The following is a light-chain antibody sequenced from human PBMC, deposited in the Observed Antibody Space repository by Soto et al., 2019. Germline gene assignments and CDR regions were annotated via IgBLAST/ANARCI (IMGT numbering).Light chain of an antibody. V-gene: IGKV3-20*01. Sequence: EIVMTQSPATLSVSPGERATLSCRASQSVSSNLAWYQQKPGQAPRLLIYGASSRATGIPDRFSGSGSGTDFTLTISRLEPEHFAVYYCQQYGSSPITFGQGTRLEI. CDR3: QQYGSSPIT. CDR2: GAS. J-gene: IGKJ5*01. CDR1: QSVSSN.